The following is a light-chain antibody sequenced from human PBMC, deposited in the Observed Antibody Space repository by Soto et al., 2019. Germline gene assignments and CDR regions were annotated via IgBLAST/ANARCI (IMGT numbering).Light chain of an antibody. CDR3: SSYTSSSTLVV. J-gene: IGLJ2*01. Sequence: QSVLTQPASVSGSPGQSITISCTGTSSDVGGYNYVSWYQQHPDKAPKLIIYDVNNRPSGVSNRFSGSKSGSTASLTISGLQAEDEADYYCSSYTSSSTLVVFGGGTKVTVL. CDR2: DVN. CDR1: SSDVGGYNY. V-gene: IGLV2-14*01.